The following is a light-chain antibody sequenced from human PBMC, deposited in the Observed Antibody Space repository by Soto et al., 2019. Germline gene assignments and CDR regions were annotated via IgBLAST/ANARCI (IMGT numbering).Light chain of an antibody. Sequence: QSALTQPASVSGSPGQSSTISCTGTSSDVGGYNYVSWSQQHPGKAPQLMIYEVSKRPSGVSNRFSGSKSGNTASLTISGLQAEDEADYYCSSYTSSSTYVFGTGTKVTVL. J-gene: IGLJ1*01. V-gene: IGLV2-14*01. CDR3: SSYTSSSTYV. CDR1: SSDVGGYNY. CDR2: EVS.